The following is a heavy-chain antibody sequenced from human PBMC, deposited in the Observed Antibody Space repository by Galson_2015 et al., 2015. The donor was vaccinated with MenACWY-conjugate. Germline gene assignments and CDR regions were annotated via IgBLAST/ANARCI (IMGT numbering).Heavy chain of an antibody. CDR3: ATHRGYGSGPYFDF. Sequence: SLRLSCATSGFTFSNAWMSWVRQAPGKGLEWVGHIKSKPDGGTTDYAAPVKGRFTISRDEPRNTLYLQMNSLKTEDTAVYFCATHRGYGSGPYFDFWGQGTLVTVSS. CDR1: GFTFSNAW. CDR2: IKSKPDGGTT. D-gene: IGHD5-18*01. J-gene: IGHJ4*02. V-gene: IGHV3-15*01.